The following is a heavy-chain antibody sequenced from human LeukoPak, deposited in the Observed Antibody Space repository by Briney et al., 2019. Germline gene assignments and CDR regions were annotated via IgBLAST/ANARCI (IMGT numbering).Heavy chain of an antibody. Sequence: PGGSLRLSCAASGFTFSSYWMHWVRQAPGKGLVWVSRINSDGSSTSYADSVKGRFTISRDNAKNSLYLQMNSLRAEDTAVYYCARPRGTTGTTADYWGQGTLVTVSS. CDR3: ARPRGTTGTTADY. J-gene: IGHJ4*02. CDR1: GFTFSSYW. V-gene: IGHV3-74*01. CDR2: INSDGSST. D-gene: IGHD1-1*01.